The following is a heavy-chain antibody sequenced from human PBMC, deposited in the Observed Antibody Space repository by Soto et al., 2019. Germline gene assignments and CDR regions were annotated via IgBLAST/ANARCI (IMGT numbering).Heavy chain of an antibody. D-gene: IGHD6-6*01. CDR2: ISGSGGST. V-gene: IGHV3-23*01. CDR1: GFTFSSYA. J-gene: IGHJ4*02. Sequence: GGSLRLSCAASGFTFSSYAMSWVRQAPGKGLEWVSAISGSGGSTYYADSVKGRFTISRDNSKNTLYLQMNSLRAEDTAVYYCEKDYFLRLEYRSSSVYFDYWGQGTLVTVSS. CDR3: EKDYFLRLEYRSSSVYFDY.